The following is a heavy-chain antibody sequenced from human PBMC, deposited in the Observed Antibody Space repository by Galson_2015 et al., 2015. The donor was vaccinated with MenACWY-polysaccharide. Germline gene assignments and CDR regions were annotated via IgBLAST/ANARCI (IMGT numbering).Heavy chain of an antibody. J-gene: IGHJ4*02. D-gene: IGHD3-16*01. CDR2: IYPSGAT. V-gene: IGHV3-53*01. Sequence: SLRLSCAVSGFRVSGSFLSWVRQVPGRGLEYVSDIYPSGATYYRDSVRGGFTMSRDAFQDSLYLQMNNLRVEDTAIYFCARESNWAYDSWGTGTLVTVSS. CDR3: ARESNWAYDS. CDR1: GFRVSGSF.